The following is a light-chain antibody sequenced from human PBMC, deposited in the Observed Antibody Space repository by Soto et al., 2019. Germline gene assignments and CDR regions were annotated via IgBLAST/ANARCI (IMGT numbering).Light chain of an antibody. J-gene: IGKJ5*01. V-gene: IGKV3-11*01. CDR2: DAS. CDR1: QSVKTF. Sequence: EIVLTHSPATLSLSPGEIATLSCRASQSVKTFLVWYQQRPGQAPRLLIYDASHRAAGIPARFSGSGFGTDFTLIISSLEPEDAAVYYCQQRSNWPPITFGQGTRLEIK. CDR3: QQRSNWPPIT.